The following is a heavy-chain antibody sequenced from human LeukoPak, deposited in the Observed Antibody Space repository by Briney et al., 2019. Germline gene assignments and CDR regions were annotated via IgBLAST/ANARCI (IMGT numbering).Heavy chain of an antibody. CDR1: GFTFSSYG. CDR3: AKDQYSSSWNQIDY. J-gene: IGHJ4*02. CDR2: ISYDGSNK. V-gene: IGHV3-30*18. Sequence: PGRSLRLSCAASGFTFSSYGMHWVRQAPGKGLEWVAVISYDGSNKYYADSVKGRFTISRDNSKNTLYLQMNSLRAGDTAVYYCAKDQYSSSWNQIDYWGQGTLVTVSS. D-gene: IGHD6-13*01.